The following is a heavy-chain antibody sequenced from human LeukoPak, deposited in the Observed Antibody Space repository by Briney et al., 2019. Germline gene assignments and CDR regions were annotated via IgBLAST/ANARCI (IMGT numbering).Heavy chain of an antibody. J-gene: IGHJ4*02. Sequence: GGSLRLSCAASGFTFSSYGMHWVRQGPGKGLEWVAFIRYDGSNKYYADSVKGRFTISRDNSKNTLYLQMNSLRAEDTAVYYCAKANIVVVVAATGPDYWGQGTLVTVSS. CDR2: IRYDGSNK. D-gene: IGHD2-15*01. V-gene: IGHV3-30*02. CDR1: GFTFSSYG. CDR3: AKANIVVVVAATGPDY.